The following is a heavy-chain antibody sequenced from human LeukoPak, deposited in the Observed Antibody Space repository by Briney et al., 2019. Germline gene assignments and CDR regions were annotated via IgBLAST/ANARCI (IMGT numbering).Heavy chain of an antibody. J-gene: IGHJ4*02. D-gene: IGHD6-13*01. CDR3: ATDHGTSDSSSWYSS. Sequence: ASVKVYCKVSGYTLTELSMHWVRQAPGKGLEWMGGFDPEDGETIYAQKFQGRVTMTEDTSTDTAYMELSSLRSEDTAVYYCATDHGTSDSSSWYSSWGQGTLVTVSS. V-gene: IGHV1-24*01. CDR2: FDPEDGET. CDR1: GYTLTELS.